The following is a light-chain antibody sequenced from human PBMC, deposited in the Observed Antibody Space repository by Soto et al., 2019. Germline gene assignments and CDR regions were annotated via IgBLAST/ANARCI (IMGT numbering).Light chain of an antibody. V-gene: IGLV2-14*01. Sequence: QSVLTQPASVSGSPVQSITISCTGTSSDVGGYNYVSWYQQYPGKVPKLMIHEVSNRPSGVSSRFSGSKSGDTASLTISGLQPEDEADYYCSSYTSSSTLVFGTGTKLTVL. CDR2: EVS. CDR1: SSDVGGYNY. J-gene: IGLJ1*01. CDR3: SSYTSSSTLV.